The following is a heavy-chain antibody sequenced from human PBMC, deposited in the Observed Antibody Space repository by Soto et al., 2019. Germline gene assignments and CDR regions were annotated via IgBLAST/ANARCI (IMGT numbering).Heavy chain of an antibody. D-gene: IGHD3-3*01. Sequence: QVQLQESGPGLVKPSQTLSLTCTVPGGSISSGGYYWSWIRQHPGKGLEWIGYMYYSGSTYYNASLKCRVTISVDTSKNQLSLRLSSVTAADTAVYYCGRGRAVFFWSGRTDNWFDPWGKGTLVTVSS. CDR3: GRGRAVFFWSGRTDNWFDP. CDR2: MYYSGST. J-gene: IGHJ5*02. V-gene: IGHV4-31*03. CDR1: GGSISSGGYY.